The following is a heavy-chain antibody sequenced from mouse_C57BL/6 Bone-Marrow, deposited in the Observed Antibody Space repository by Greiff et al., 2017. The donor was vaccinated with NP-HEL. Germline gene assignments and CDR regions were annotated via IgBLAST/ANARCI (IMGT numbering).Heavy chain of an antibody. Sequence: EVHLVESGAGLVKPGGSLKLSCAASGFTFSSYAMSWVRQTPEKRLEWVAYISSGGDYTYYADTVKGRFTISLDNARNTLYLQIGSLKSDYTAMYYCTRRWLPFYAMDYWGQGTSVTVSS. V-gene: IGHV5S21*01. CDR3: TRRWLPFYAMDY. CDR1: GFTFSSYA. D-gene: IGHD2-2*01. CDR2: ISSGGDYT. J-gene: IGHJ4*01.